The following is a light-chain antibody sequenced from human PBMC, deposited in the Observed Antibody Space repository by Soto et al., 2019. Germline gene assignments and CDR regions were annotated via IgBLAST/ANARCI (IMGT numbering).Light chain of an antibody. CDR3: QQYDNSPPWT. CDR2: GAS. CDR1: QSVSSTS. J-gene: IGKJ1*01. Sequence: EIVLTQSPGTLSFSPGERATLSCRASQSVSSTSIAWYQQKPGQAPRLLIYGASSRATGIPDRFSGSGSGTYFTLTISRLEPEDFAVYYCQQYDNSPPWTFGQGTKVEIK. V-gene: IGKV3-20*01.